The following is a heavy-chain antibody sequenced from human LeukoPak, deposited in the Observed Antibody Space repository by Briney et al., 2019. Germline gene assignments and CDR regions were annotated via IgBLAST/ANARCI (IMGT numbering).Heavy chain of an antibody. J-gene: IGHJ4*02. V-gene: IGHV3-21*01. Sequence: PGGSLRLSCAASGFTFSSYEMNWVRQAPGKGLEWVSSISSSSSYIYYADSVKGRFTISRDNANNSLYLQMNSLRADDTAVYYCARGVYDSSGYFHYWGQGTLVTVSS. CDR1: GFTFSSYE. CDR3: ARGVYDSSGYFHY. D-gene: IGHD3-22*01. CDR2: ISSSSSYI.